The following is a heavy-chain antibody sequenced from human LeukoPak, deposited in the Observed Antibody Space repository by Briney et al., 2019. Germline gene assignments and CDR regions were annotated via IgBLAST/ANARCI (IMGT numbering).Heavy chain of an antibody. Sequence: ASVKVSCKVSGYTLTELSMHWVRQAPGKGLEWMGGFDPEDGETIYAQKFQGRVTMTEDTSTDTAYMELRSLRSDDTAVYYCARDQGGSYGIALGYWGQGTLLTVSS. CDR1: GYTLTELS. J-gene: IGHJ4*02. CDR3: ARDQGGSYGIALGY. D-gene: IGHD1-26*01. CDR2: FDPEDGET. V-gene: IGHV1-24*01.